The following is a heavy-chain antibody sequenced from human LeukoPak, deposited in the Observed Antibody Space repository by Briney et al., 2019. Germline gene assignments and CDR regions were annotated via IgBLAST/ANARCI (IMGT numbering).Heavy chain of an antibody. V-gene: IGHV3-30*02. D-gene: IGHD2-21*01. CDR2: IDYDGTVK. J-gene: IGHJ4*02. CDR1: GFTFSNYD. Sequence: GRSLRLSCAAAGFTFSNYDMYWVRQAPGKGLEWVAFIDYDGTVKYYEDSVKGRFTIYRDTSKHTVYLQMNSLRTEDTAIYYCARKFVDYWGQGTLVTVSS. CDR3: ARKFVDY.